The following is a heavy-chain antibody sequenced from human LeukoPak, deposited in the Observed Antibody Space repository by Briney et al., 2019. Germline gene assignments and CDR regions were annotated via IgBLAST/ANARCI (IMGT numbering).Heavy chain of an antibody. J-gene: IGHJ3*02. Sequence: SVKVSCKASGGTFNSYAISWVRQAPGRGLEWMGGIIPIFGTANYAQKFQGRVTITADKSTSTAYMELSSLRSEDTAVYYCASHCSGGSCYGAFHAFDIWGQGTMVTVSS. CDR3: ASHCSGGSCYGAFHAFDI. CDR2: IIPIFGTA. CDR1: GGTFNSYA. V-gene: IGHV1-69*06. D-gene: IGHD2-15*01.